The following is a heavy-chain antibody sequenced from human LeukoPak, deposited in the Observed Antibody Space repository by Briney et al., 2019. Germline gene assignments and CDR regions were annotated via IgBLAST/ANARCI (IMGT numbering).Heavy chain of an antibody. CDR3: ARDRSYGIWGAPRYAFDV. J-gene: IGHJ3*01. CDR1: GFTFCNYS. V-gene: IGHV3-33*01. CDR2: LCFDGSKT. D-gene: IGHD1-26*01. Sequence: GGSLRLSCAVSGFTFCNYSMHWVRQAPGKGLGWGGVLCFDGSKTDYADSVQGQFTISRDNSKNTLYLQMNSLRVDDTAVYYCARDRSYGIWGAPRYAFDVWGQGTLGIVSS.